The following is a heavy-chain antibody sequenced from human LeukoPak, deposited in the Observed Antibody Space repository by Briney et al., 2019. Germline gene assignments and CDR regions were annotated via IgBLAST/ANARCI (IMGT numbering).Heavy chain of an antibody. CDR3: AKDRRQIWAFVGIFDH. CDR2: ISSDGSHI. Sequence: AGTLRLSCAASGSSISAYNMFWVRQAPRQGPEWMAAISSDGSHIDYPESVKGRFTISRDISSNTLYLQMNSLTDDDTAVYFCAKDRRQIWAFVGIFDHWGQGALVTVSS. D-gene: IGHD3-16*01. CDR1: GSSISAYN. J-gene: IGHJ4*02. V-gene: IGHV3-30-3*01.